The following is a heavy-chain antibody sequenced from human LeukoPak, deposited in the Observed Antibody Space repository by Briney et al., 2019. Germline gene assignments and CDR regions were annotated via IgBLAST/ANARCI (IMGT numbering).Heavy chain of an antibody. CDR2: MNPNSGNT. V-gene: IGHV1-8*01. J-gene: IGHJ5*02. CDR3: ARGEDIVVVPAAISP. D-gene: IGHD2-2*02. CDR1: GYTFTSYD. Sequence: ASVKVSCKASGYTFTSYDINWVRQATGQGLEWMGWMNPNSGNTGYAQKFQGRVTMTRNTSISTAYMELSSLRSEDTAAYYCARGEDIVVVPAAISPWGQGTLVTVSS.